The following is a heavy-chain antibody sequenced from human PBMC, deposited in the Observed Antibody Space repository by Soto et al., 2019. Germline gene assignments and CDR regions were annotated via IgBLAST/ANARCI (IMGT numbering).Heavy chain of an antibody. Sequence: SETLSLTCAVSGGSISNLVYFWAWIRQPPGQALEYIGYIYKSATTYYNPSFESRVAISVDTSKSQFSLNVTSVTAEDTAVYFCARGRYCITGICFAYWFDPWGQGALVTVSS. J-gene: IGHJ5*02. CDR3: ARGRYCITGICFAYWFDP. CDR2: IYKSATT. CDR1: GGSISNLVYF. D-gene: IGHD1-20*01. V-gene: IGHV4-30-4*01.